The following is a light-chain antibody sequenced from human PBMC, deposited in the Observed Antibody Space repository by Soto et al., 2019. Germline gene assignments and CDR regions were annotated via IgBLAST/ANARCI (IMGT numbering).Light chain of an antibody. V-gene: IGLV2-8*02. Sequence: QSALTQPPSASRSPGQSVAISCTGTSSDIGGYNYVSWYQQHPGKAPKLLIFEVSKRPSGVPDRFSGSKSGNTASLTVSGLQAEDEADYYCSSYTDSTVVFGGGTKLTVL. CDR2: EVS. CDR1: SSDIGGYNY. CDR3: SSYTDSTVV. J-gene: IGLJ2*01.